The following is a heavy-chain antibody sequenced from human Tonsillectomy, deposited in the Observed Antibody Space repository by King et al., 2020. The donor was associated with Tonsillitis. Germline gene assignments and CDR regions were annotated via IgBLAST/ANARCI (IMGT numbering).Heavy chain of an antibody. V-gene: IGHV3-23*04. D-gene: IGHD3-22*01. Sequence: VQLVESGGGLVQPGGSLRLSCAASGFTFSSYAMSWVRQAPGKGLEWVSTISGSGGRTYYADSVEGRFTISRDNSKNTLYLQMNSLRAEDTAVYYCAKDQGYYDSSGSKNLDSWGQGTLVTVSS. CDR2: ISGSGGRT. J-gene: IGHJ4*02. CDR1: GFTFSSYA. CDR3: AKDQGYYDSSGSKNLDS.